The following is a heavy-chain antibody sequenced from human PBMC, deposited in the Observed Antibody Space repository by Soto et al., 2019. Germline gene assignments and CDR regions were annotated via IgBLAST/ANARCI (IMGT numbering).Heavy chain of an antibody. CDR2: IYYSGST. CDR3: ARGDWYSFES. V-gene: IGHV4-31*03. D-gene: IGHD3-9*01. CDR1: GSFITSGGYF. Sequence: SSNTLSLTCTVSGSFITSGGYFWSWIRQHPGKGLEWIGYIYYSGSTYYEPSLKSRVTISIDTSNNQLSLTLTSVTAADTAIYYCARGDWYSFESFGQGTLVT. J-gene: IGHJ4*02.